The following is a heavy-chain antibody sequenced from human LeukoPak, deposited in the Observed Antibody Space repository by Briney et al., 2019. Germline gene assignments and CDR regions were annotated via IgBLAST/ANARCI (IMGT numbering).Heavy chain of an antibody. CDR3: ARDKLLYYDSSGRDY. V-gene: IGHV3-21*01. CDR2: ISSSSSYI. Sequence: GGSLRLSCAASGFTFSSYSMNWVRQAPGKGLEWVSSISSSSSYIYYADSVKGRFTISGDNAKNSLYLQMNSLRAEDTAVYYCARDKLLYYDSSGRDYWGQGTLVTVPS. CDR1: GFTFSSYS. D-gene: IGHD3-22*01. J-gene: IGHJ4*02.